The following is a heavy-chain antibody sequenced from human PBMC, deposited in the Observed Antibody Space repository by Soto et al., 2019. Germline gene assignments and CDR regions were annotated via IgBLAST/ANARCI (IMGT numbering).Heavy chain of an antibody. J-gene: IGHJ2*01. V-gene: IGHV3-9*01. CDR2: ISWNSGSI. D-gene: IGHD5-18*01. CDR3: ARDPLWGTAMVLWYFDL. CDR1: GFTFDDYA. Sequence: GGSLRLSCAASGFTFDDYAMHWVRQAPGKGLEWVSGISWNSGSIGYADSVKGRFTIPRDNAKNSLYLQMNSLRAEDTALYYCARDPLWGTAMVLWYFDLWGRGTLVTVSS.